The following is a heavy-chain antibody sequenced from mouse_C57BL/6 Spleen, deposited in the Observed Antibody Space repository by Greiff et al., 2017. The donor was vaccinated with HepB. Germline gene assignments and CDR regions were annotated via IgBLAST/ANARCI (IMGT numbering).Heavy chain of an antibody. CDR2: IDPEDGDT. J-gene: IGHJ2*01. Sequence: EVQLQQSGAELVRPGASVKLSCTASVFNIKDYYMHWVKQRPEQGLEWIGRIDPEDGDTEYAPKFQGKATMTADTSSNTAYLQLSSLTSEDTAVYYCTPFITTVVGFDYWGQGTTLTVSS. V-gene: IGHV14-1*01. D-gene: IGHD1-1*01. CDR3: TPFITTVVGFDY. CDR1: VFNIKDYY.